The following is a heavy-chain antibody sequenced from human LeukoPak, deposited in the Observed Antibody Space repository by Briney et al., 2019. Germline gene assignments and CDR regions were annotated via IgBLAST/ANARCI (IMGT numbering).Heavy chain of an antibody. CDR3: VGAVSGPFDY. CDR1: GGSFSGYY. V-gene: IGHV4-34*01. D-gene: IGHD6-19*01. Sequence: PSETLSLTCAVYGGSFSGYYWSWIRQPPGKGLEWIGEINHSGSTNYNPSLKSRVTISVDTSKNQFSLKLSSVTAADTAVYYCVGAVSGPFDYWGQGILVTVSS. CDR2: INHSGST. J-gene: IGHJ4*02.